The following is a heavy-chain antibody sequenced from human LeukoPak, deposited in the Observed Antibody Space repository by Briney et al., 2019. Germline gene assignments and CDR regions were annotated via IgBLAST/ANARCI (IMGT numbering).Heavy chain of an antibody. D-gene: IGHD2-15*01. CDR3: ARDETFCSGGKCYTRGYFAF. CDR1: GFNFTNYW. Sequence: GGSLRLSCAVSGFNFTNYWMSWVRQAPGKGLEWVANVNEDGTEKYYGDSLMGRFTISRDNAKNSLFLQMSGLRAEDTALYYCARDETFCSGGKCYTRGYFAFWGQGALVTVSS. V-gene: IGHV3-7*01. J-gene: IGHJ4*02. CDR2: VNEDGTEK.